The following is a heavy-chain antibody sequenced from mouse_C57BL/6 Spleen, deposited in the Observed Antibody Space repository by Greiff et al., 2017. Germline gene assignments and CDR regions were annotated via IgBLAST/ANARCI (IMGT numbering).Heavy chain of an antibody. J-gene: IGHJ3*01. V-gene: IGHV1-85*01. Sequence: VQLQQSGPELVKAGASVKLSCKASGYTFTSYDINWVKQRPGQGLEWIGWIYPRDGSTKYNEKFKGKATLTVDTSSSTAYMELHSLTSEDSAVXFCARLDGSSPGSWFAYWGQGTLVTVSA. CDR3: ARLDGSSPGSWFAY. CDR2: IYPRDGST. CDR1: GYTFTSYD. D-gene: IGHD1-1*01.